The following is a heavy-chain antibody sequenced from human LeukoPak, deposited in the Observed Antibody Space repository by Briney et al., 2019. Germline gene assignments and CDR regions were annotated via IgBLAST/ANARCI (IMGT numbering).Heavy chain of an antibody. CDR1: GYTFTSYY. CDR3: ARDDYDFWSGYYYYGMDV. J-gene: IGHJ6*02. V-gene: IGHV1-46*01. D-gene: IGHD3-3*01. CDR2: INPSGGST. Sequence: ASVKVSCKASGYTFTSYYMHWVRQAPGQGLEWMGIINPSGGSTSYAQKFQGRVTMTRDTSTSTVYMELSSLRSEDTAVYYCARDDYDFWSGYYYYGMDVWGQGTTVTVSS.